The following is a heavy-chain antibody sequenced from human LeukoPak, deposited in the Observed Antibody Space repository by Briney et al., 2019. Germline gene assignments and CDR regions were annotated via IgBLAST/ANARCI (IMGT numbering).Heavy chain of an antibody. J-gene: IGHJ6*02. Sequence: ASVKVSCKASGYTLTGYYMHWVRQAPGQGLEWMGWINPNSGGTNYAQKFQGRVTMTRDTSISTAYMELSRLRSDDTAVYYCARVRAITMIVYGMDVWGQGTTVTVSS. D-gene: IGHD3-22*01. CDR1: GYTLTGYY. CDR3: ARVRAITMIVYGMDV. CDR2: INPNSGGT. V-gene: IGHV1-2*02.